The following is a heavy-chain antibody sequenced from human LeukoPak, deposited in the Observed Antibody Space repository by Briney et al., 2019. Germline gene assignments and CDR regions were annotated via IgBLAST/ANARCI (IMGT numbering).Heavy chain of an antibody. Sequence: PSETLSLTCTVSGGSISSYYWSWIRQPPGKGLEWIGYIYYGGSTNYNPSLKSRVTISVDTSKNQFSLKLSSVTAADTAVYYCARASRAMVRGQGAYYYYGMDVWGKGTTVTVSS. V-gene: IGHV4-59*01. CDR1: GGSISSYY. J-gene: IGHJ6*04. D-gene: IGHD3-10*01. CDR2: IYYGGST. CDR3: ARASRAMVRGQGAYYYYGMDV.